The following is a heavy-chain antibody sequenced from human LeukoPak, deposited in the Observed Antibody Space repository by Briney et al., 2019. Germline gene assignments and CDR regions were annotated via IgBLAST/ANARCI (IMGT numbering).Heavy chain of an antibody. Sequence: GESLKISCKASGYSFTNYWIGWVRQMPGKGLEWMGIIYPGDSDTRYSPSFQGQVTISAVKSISTAYLQWSSLKSADTAMYYCARLKVAASGSYFDLWGRGTLVTVSS. CDR1: GYSFTNYW. J-gene: IGHJ2*01. CDR2: IYPGDSDT. D-gene: IGHD6-19*01. CDR3: ARLKVAASGSYFDL. V-gene: IGHV5-51*01.